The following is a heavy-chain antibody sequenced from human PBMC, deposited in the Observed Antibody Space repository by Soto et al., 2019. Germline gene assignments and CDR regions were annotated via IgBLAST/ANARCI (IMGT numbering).Heavy chain of an antibody. CDR2: IYTSGSA. Sequence: PSETLSLTCTVSGGSINFYYWSWIRQPAGKGLEWIGRIYTSGSANYNPSLKSRVTMSVDTSKNQLSPKLRSVTAADSAIYYCTRDRSEGSGRYFWVDSWGQGILVTVSS. V-gene: IGHV4-4*07. D-gene: IGHD1-26*01. CDR3: TRDRSEGSGRYFWVDS. CDR1: GGSINFYY. J-gene: IGHJ4*02.